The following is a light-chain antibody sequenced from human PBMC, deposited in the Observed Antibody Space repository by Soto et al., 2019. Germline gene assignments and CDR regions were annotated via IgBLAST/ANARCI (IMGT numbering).Light chain of an antibody. V-gene: IGLV1-47*01. CDR2: RNN. Sequence: VLTQPPSATGTPGHRVTISFTGSSSNIGSNYVYWYQQLPGTAPNLLIYRNNQRPSGVPHPFSAPKSGTSASLAISGLRSEAEADSYCAAWDDSLSGYVFGPGTKVTVL. CDR3: AAWDDSLSGYV. CDR1: SSNIGSNY. J-gene: IGLJ1*01.